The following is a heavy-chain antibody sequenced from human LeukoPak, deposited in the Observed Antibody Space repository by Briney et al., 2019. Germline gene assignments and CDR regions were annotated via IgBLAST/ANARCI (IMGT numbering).Heavy chain of an antibody. CDR2: INSDGSST. CDR1: GFTFSSYW. CDR3: VGRTGLKDSSSAFDY. V-gene: IGHV3-74*01. J-gene: IGHJ4*02. D-gene: IGHD6-6*01. Sequence: GGSLRLSCAASGFTFSSYWMHWVRQAPGKGLVWVSRINSDGSSTSYADSVKGRFTISRDNAKNTLYLQMNSLRAEDTAVYYCVGRTGLKDSSSAFDYWGQGTLVTVSS.